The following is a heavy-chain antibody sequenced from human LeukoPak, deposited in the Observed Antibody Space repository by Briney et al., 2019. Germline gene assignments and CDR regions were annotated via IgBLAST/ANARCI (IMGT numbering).Heavy chain of an antibody. Sequence: GGSLRLSCAASGFTFSSYWMSWVRQAPGKGLEWVANIKQDGSEKYYVDSVKGRFTISRDNAKNSLYLQMNSLRAEDTAVYYCARENGIVGASGSSFDYWGQGTLVTVSS. CDR1: GFTFSSYW. V-gene: IGHV3-7*01. CDR3: ARENGIVGASGSSFDY. J-gene: IGHJ4*02. D-gene: IGHD1-26*01. CDR2: IKQDGSEK.